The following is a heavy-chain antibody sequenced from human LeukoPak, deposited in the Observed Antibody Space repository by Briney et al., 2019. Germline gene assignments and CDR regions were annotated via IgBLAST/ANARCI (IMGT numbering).Heavy chain of an antibody. V-gene: IGHV4-59*08. CDR3: TRGGELMNF. J-gene: IGHJ4*02. D-gene: IGHD1-26*01. Sequence: PSETLSLTCTVSGGSLSSYYWSWIRQPPGKGLEWIGFIYYSGGANYNPSLKSRVTISVDTSKNQFSLRLSSVTAADTAVYYCTRGGELMNFWGQGTLVTVSS. CDR1: GGSLSSYY. CDR2: IYYSGGA.